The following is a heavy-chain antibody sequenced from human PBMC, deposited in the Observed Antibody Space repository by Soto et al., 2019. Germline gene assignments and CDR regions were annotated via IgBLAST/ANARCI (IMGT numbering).Heavy chain of an antibody. D-gene: IGHD3-10*01. CDR2: ISSSSATI. V-gene: IGHV3-48*03. Sequence: EVQLVESGGGLVQPGGSLRLSCTASGFAFSSYEMNWVRQAPGKGPEWVSYISSSSATIHYVDSVKGRFTISRDNAKNSVYLQMNSLRAEGSAIYYCARAAGIMTRGFHGMDVWGQGTTVTVSS. CDR1: GFAFSSYE. CDR3: ARAAGIMTRGFHGMDV. J-gene: IGHJ6*02.